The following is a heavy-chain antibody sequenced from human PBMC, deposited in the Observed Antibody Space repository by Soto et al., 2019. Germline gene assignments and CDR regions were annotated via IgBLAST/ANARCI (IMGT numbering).Heavy chain of an antibody. D-gene: IGHD2-15*01. Sequence: GESLKISCKGSGYSFTSYWIGWVRQMPGKGLEWMGIIYPGDSDTRYSPSYQGQVTISADKSISTAYLQWSSLKASDTAMYYCARLSYCSGGSCYSGSISLYYGMDVWGQGTTVTVSS. CDR1: GYSFTSYW. J-gene: IGHJ6*02. CDR3: ARLSYCSGGSCYSGSISLYYGMDV. CDR2: IYPGDSDT. V-gene: IGHV5-51*01.